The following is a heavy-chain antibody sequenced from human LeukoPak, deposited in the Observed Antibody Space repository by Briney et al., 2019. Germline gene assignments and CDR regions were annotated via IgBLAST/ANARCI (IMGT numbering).Heavy chain of an antibody. J-gene: IGHJ5*02. CDR1: GGSFSGYY. D-gene: IGHD2-15*01. V-gene: IGHV4-59*01. CDR2: IYYSGST. Sequence: SETLSLTCAVYGGSFSGYYWSWIRQPPGKGLEWIGYIYYSGSTNYNPSLKSRVTISVDTSKNQFSLKLSSVTAADTAVYYCARFQRVVVAATPSNWFDPWGQGTLVTVSS. CDR3: ARFQRVVVAATPSNWFDP.